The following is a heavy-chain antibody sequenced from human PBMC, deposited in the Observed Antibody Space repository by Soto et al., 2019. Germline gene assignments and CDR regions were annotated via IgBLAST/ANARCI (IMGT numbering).Heavy chain of an antibody. D-gene: IGHD5-12*01. V-gene: IGHV1-2*02. J-gene: IGHJ6*02. CDR1: GYTFNGYY. Sequence: ASVKVFCTASGYTFNGYYMQWLRQAPGQALGWMGGINPNSGGTNYAQKFQGRVTMTRDTSISTAYMELSRLRSDDTAVYYCARDLIYLGGYDPYYYYYGMDVWGQGTTVTVSS. CDR2: INPNSGGT. CDR3: ARDLIYLGGYDPYYYYYGMDV.